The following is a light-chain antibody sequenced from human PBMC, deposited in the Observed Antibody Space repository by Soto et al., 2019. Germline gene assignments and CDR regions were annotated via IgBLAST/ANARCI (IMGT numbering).Light chain of an antibody. J-gene: IGLJ2*01. CDR3: SAYAGSSTWV. Sequence: QSAPTQPPSASRSPGQSVTFSCTGTSSDVGGYNYVSWYQQYPGKAPKLMIYEVYKRHSGVPDRFSGSKSGNTASLTVSGLQPEDEADYYCSAYAGSSTWVFGGGTKVTVL. CDR2: EVY. V-gene: IGLV2-8*02. CDR1: SSDVGGYNY.